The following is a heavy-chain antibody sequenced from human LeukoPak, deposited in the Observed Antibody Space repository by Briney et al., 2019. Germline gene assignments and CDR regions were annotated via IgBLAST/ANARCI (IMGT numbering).Heavy chain of an antibody. J-gene: IGHJ4*02. CDR3: ARVGERFLEWPTLYYFDY. Sequence: SETLSLTCTVSGYSISSGYYWGWIRQPPGKGLEWIGSIYHSGSTYYNPSLKSRVTISVDTSKNQFSLKLSSVTAADTAVYYCARVGERFLEWPTLYYFDYWGQGTLVTVSS. D-gene: IGHD3-3*01. CDR2: IYHSGST. V-gene: IGHV4-38-2*02. CDR1: GYSISSGYY.